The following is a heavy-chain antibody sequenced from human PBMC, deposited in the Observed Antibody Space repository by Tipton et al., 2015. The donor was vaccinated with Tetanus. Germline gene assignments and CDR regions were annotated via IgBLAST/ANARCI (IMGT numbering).Heavy chain of an antibody. CDR2: ISGSGSYI. CDR1: GGSITSGT. CDR3: ARGTWGDYCSSTTCYPFDY. Sequence: GLVKPSETLSLTCTISGGSITSGTFHWNWIRQPPGKGLEWVSSISGSGSYISYADSVKGRFTISRDNAKNSLYLQMSSLRVEDTAVYYCARGTWGDYCSSTTCYPFDYWGQGTPVAVSS. J-gene: IGHJ4*02. D-gene: IGHD2-2*01. V-gene: IGHV3-21*01.